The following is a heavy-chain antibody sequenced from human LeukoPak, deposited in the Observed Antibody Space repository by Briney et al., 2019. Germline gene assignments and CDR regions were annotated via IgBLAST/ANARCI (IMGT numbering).Heavy chain of an antibody. CDR1: GYSISSGYY. J-gene: IGHJ1*01. CDR2: IYHSGST. D-gene: IGHD2-2*02. Sequence: PSETLSLTCAVSGYSISSGYYWGWIRQPPGQGLEWIGTIYHSGSTYYIPSLKSRVTTSVDTSKNQFSLKLSSVTAADTAVYYCAVGYCSSTSCYREYFQHWGQGTLVTVSS. CDR3: AVGYCSSTSCYREYFQH. V-gene: IGHV4-38-2*01.